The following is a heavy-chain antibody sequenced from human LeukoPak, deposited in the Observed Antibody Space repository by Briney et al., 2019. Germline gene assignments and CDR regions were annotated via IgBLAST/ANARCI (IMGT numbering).Heavy chain of an antibody. CDR3: AKTRPLDSSSWSHGDY. CDR1: GFTFSSYA. V-gene: IGHV3-23*01. CDR2: ISGSGDST. J-gene: IGHJ4*02. Sequence: GGSLRLSCAASGFTFSSYAMSWVRQAPGKGLEWVSAISGSGDSTYYGDSVKGRFTISRDSSKNTLYLQMNSLRAEDTAVYYCAKTRPLDSSSWSHGDYWGQGTLVTVSS. D-gene: IGHD6-13*01.